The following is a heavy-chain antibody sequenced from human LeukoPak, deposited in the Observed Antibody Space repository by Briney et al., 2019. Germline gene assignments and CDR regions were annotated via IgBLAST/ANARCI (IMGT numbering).Heavy chain of an antibody. Sequence: SETLSLTCTVSGGSISSGGYYWSWIRQHPGKGLEWIGYIYYSGSTYYNPSLKSRVTISVDTSKNQFSLKPSSVTAADTAVYYCAREDRSQGYFDLWGRGTLVTVSS. V-gene: IGHV4-31*03. CDR2: IYYSGST. CDR3: AREDRSQGYFDL. CDR1: GGSISSGGYY. J-gene: IGHJ2*01.